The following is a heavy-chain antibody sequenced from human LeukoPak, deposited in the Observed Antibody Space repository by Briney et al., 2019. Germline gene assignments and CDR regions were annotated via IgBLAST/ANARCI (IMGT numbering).Heavy chain of an antibody. J-gene: IGHJ4*02. CDR1: GYTFTIYD. D-gene: IGHD3-16*02. CDR3: ARGPRGDYLWGSYRYPFEN. V-gene: IGHV1-8*01. Sequence: ASVKVSFKASGYTFTIYDINWVRQAPGQGPEWLGWMNPNSGNTGYAQKFQGRVTMTGNTSITTAYMELSSLRSGDTAVYYCARGPRGDYLWGSYRYPFENWGQGTLVTVSS. CDR2: MNPNSGNT.